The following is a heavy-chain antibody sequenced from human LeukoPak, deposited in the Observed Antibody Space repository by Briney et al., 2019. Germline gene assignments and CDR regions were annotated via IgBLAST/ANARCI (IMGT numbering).Heavy chain of an antibody. CDR2: IYYSGST. D-gene: IGHD3-3*01. CDR1: GGSISSSSYY. CDR3: ARDRLGSGWYDA. J-gene: IGHJ5*02. V-gene: IGHV4-39*07. Sequence: PSETLSLTCTVSGGSISSSSYYWGWIRQPPGKGLEWIGSIYYSGSTYYNPSLKSRVTISVDKSKNQFSLKLSSVTAADTAVYYCARDRLGSGWYDAWGQGTLVTVSS.